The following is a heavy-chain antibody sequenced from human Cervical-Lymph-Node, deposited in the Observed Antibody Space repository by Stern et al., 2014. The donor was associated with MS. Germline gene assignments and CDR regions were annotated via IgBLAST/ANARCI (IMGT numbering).Heavy chain of an antibody. CDR2: TIPIFVTT. J-gene: IGHJ6*02. Sequence: MQLVESGAEVKNPGSSVKVACMASGGTFSNYGVSWVRQTPGQGLDWMGGTIPIFVTTHYAQKFQGRVAITDDNSMRTATQERTGLTSADTAVYYCAWDNDDNGIDVWGQGTTVTVSS. CDR1: GGTFSNYG. D-gene: IGHD1-1*01. V-gene: IGHV1-69*06. CDR3: AWDNDDNGIDV.